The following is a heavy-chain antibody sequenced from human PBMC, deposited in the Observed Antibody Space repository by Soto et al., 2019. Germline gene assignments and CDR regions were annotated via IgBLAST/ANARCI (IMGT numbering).Heavy chain of an antibody. J-gene: IGHJ4*02. CDR1: GVIFRTSA. CDR3: AKSGPTNYFDH. V-gene: IGHV3-23*01. CDR2: ISSSGGST. Sequence: RLSCAASGVIFRTSAMNWVRQAPGKGLEWVSAISSSGGSTCYADSVKGRFTISRDDSKNTLYLQMNSLRVDDTAVYYCAKSGPTNYFDHWGQVTSVKVSS.